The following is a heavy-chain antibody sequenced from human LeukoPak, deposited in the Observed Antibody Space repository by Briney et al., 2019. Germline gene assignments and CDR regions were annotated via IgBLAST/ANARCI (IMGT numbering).Heavy chain of an antibody. Sequence: PGGSLRLSCAASGFTFSSYAMSWVRQAPGKGLDGVSAISGSGGSTYYADSVKGRFTISRDNSKNTLYLQMNSLRAEDTAVYYCAKDRILRYFDWSTQTFDYWGQGTLVTVSS. CDR3: AKDRILRYFDWSTQTFDY. CDR1: GFTFSSYA. CDR2: ISGSGGST. D-gene: IGHD3-9*01. J-gene: IGHJ4*02. V-gene: IGHV3-23*01.